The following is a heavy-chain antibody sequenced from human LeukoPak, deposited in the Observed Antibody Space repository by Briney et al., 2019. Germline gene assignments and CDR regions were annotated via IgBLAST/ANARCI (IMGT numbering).Heavy chain of an antibody. CDR3: ARGRGLGVVITKYYFDY. CDR1: GGSFSGYY. Sequence: SETLSLTCAVYGGSFSGYYWSWIRQPPGKGLEWIGGINHSGSTNYNPSLKSRVTISVDTSKNQFSLKLSSVTAADTAVYYCARGRGLGVVITKYYFDYWGQGTLVTVSS. CDR2: INHSGST. J-gene: IGHJ4*02. V-gene: IGHV4-34*01. D-gene: IGHD3-3*01.